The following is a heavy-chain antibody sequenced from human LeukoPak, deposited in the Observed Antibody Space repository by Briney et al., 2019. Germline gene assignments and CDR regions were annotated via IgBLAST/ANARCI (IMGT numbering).Heavy chain of an antibody. Sequence: SETLSLTCTVSGGSISSSSYYWGWIRQPPGKGLEWIGSIYYSGSTYYNPSLKSRVTISVETSKNQFSLKLSSVTAADTAVYYCARVDIVVVVARAFDIWGQGTMVTVSS. J-gene: IGHJ3*02. CDR3: ARVDIVVVVARAFDI. CDR2: IYYSGST. V-gene: IGHV4-39*01. CDR1: GGSISSSSYY. D-gene: IGHD2-15*01.